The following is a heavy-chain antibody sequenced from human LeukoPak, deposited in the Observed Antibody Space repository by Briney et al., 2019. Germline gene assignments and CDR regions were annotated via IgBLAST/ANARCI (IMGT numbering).Heavy chain of an antibody. CDR3: ARDWSGGSGYFN. CDR1: GFTFSSYW. CDR2: ISSSSSYI. V-gene: IGHV3-21*01. D-gene: IGHD3-22*01. J-gene: IGHJ4*02. Sequence: GGSLRLSCAASGFTFSSYWMSWVRQAPGKGLEWVSSISSSSSYIYYADSVKGRFTISRDNAQNSLYLQMNSLRAEDTAVYYCARDWSGGSGYFNWGQGTLVTVSS.